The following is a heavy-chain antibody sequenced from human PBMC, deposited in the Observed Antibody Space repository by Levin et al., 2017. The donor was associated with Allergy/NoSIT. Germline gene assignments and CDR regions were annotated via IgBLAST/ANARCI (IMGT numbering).Heavy chain of an antibody. Sequence: PGGSLRLSCAASGFTFSSYGMHWVRQAPGKGLEWVAVISYDGSNKYYADSVKGRFTISRDNSKNTLYLQMNSLRAEDTAVYYCAKDYGSAIDYWGQGTLVTVSS. CDR2: ISYDGSNK. D-gene: IGHD3-10*01. J-gene: IGHJ4*02. V-gene: IGHV3-30*18. CDR1: GFTFSSYG. CDR3: AKDYGSAIDY.